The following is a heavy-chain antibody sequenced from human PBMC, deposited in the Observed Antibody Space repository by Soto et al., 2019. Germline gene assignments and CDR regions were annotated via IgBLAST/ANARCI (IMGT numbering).Heavy chain of an antibody. D-gene: IGHD4-17*01. J-gene: IGHJ4*02. CDR3: AKTTNSRTSSYFYN. Sequence: GGSLRLSCAASGFSFSSNAMSWVRQGPGKGLEWVSPISGGSGITSYADSVVGRFTISRDNSKNTLYLHMSTLSGEDTATYYCAKTTNSRTSSYFYNLCPGNVVTVSS. V-gene: IGHV3-23*01. CDR2: ISGGSGIT. CDR1: GFSFSSNA.